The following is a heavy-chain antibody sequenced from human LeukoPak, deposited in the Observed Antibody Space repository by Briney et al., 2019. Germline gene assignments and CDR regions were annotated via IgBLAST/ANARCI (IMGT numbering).Heavy chain of an antibody. CDR2: IESNGNEK. Sequence: GGPLRLSCAVSGFTFNDYAMNWVRQAPGKGLERVASIESNGNEKYSSDSLKGRFTICRDNSKNTLYLQMNTVRPEDTALFYCARGVTSWPQGPYHFDYWGQGILITVSS. D-gene: IGHD2-2*01. CDR3: ARGVTSWPQGPYHFDY. CDR1: GFTFNDYA. J-gene: IGHJ4*02. V-gene: IGHV3-30*02.